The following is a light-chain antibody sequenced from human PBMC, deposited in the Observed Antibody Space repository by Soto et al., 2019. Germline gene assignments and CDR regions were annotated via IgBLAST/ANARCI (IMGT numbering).Light chain of an antibody. Sequence: QSVLTQPPPASGAPGQSITISCTGARSDVGGYNFVSWYQQHPGKAPKLIIYEVTKRPSGVPDRFSGSKSGSTASLTVSGLQAEDEADYYCSSYAGRNNFYVFGTGTKVTVL. CDR2: EVT. CDR3: SSYAGRNNFYV. CDR1: RSDVGGYNF. V-gene: IGLV2-8*01. J-gene: IGLJ1*01.